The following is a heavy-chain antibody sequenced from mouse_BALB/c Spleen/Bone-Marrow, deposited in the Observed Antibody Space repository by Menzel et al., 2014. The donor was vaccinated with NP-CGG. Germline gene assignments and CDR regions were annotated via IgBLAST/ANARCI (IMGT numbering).Heavy chain of an antibody. Sequence: EVKLMESGGGLVQPGGSRKLSCAASGFTFSDYGMAWVRQAPGKGPEWVAFISNLAYSIYYAGTVTGRFTISRENAKNTLYLEMSSLRSEDTAMYYCARDYYGSSYWYFDVWGAGTTVTVSS. V-gene: IGHV5-15*02. D-gene: IGHD1-1*01. CDR3: ARDYYGSSYWYFDV. CDR2: ISNLAYSI. J-gene: IGHJ1*01. CDR1: GFTFSDYG.